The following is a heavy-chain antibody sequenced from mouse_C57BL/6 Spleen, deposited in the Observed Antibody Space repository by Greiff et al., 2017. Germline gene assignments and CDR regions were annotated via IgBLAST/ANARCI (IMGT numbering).Heavy chain of an antibody. D-gene: IGHD2-1*01. Sequence: QVQLQQSGPGLVQPSQSLSITCTVSGFSLTSYGVHWVRQSPGKGLEWLGVIWSGGSTDYNAAFISRLSISKDNSKSQVFFKMNSLQADDTAIYYCARGLYGNEYFDVWGTGTTVTVSS. J-gene: IGHJ1*03. CDR3: ARGLYGNEYFDV. CDR2: IWSGGST. V-gene: IGHV2-2*01. CDR1: GFSLTSYG.